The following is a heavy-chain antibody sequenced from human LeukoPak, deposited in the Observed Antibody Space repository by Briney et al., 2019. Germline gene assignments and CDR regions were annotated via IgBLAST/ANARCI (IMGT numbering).Heavy chain of an antibody. CDR1: GFTFSSYA. V-gene: IGHV3-23*01. Sequence: GGSLRLSCAASGFTFSSYAMSWVRQAPGKGLEWVSAISGSGGSTYYADSVKGRYTISRDNSKNTLYLQMKSLRAEDTAVYYCAKSVTDYVDYVFDYWGQGTLVTVSS. D-gene: IGHD4-17*01. J-gene: IGHJ4*02. CDR2: ISGSGGST. CDR3: AKSVTDYVDYVFDY.